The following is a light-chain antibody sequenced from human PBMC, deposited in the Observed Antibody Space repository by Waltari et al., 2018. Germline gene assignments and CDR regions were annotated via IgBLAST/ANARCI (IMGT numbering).Light chain of an antibody. CDR3: SSFTTTNSWV. CDR1: SSDVGAYNY. CDR2: DVN. Sequence: HSALAQPASVSGSPGQSISISCTGTSSDVGAYNYVSWYQQHPAKAPRLMIYDVNNRPSGVSNRFSGSKSGNTASLTISGLQAEDEADYYCSSFTTTNSWVFGGGTKLTVL. V-gene: IGLV2-14*03. J-gene: IGLJ3*02.